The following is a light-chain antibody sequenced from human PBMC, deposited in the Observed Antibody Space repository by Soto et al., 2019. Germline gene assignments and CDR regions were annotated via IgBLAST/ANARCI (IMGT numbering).Light chain of an antibody. CDR2: DAS. V-gene: IGKV1-5*01. J-gene: IGKJ1*01. CDR1: QSVSGW. Sequence: DIQMTQSPSTLSASVGDRVIITCRASQSVSGWLAWYQQKPGKAPRLLIYDASSLESGVPSRFSGSGSGTDFPLTISRLHADDVATYYRQQYKYYLTFGQGTKVEVK. CDR3: QQYKYYLT.